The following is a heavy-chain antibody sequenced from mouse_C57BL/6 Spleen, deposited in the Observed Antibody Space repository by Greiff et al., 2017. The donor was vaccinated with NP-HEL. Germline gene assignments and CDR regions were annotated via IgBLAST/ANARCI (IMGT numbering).Heavy chain of an antibody. J-gene: IGHJ4*01. CDR3: ARGLLYAMDY. D-gene: IGHD1-1*01. CDR2: IYWDDDK. Sequence: QVTLKESGPGILQSSQTLSLTCSFSGFSLRTSGMGVSWIRQPSGKGLEWLAHIYWDDDKRHNPSLKSRLTISKDTSRNQVFLKITSVDTADTATYYCARGLLYAMDYWGQGTSVTVSS. V-gene: IGHV8-12*01. CDR1: GFSLRTSGMG.